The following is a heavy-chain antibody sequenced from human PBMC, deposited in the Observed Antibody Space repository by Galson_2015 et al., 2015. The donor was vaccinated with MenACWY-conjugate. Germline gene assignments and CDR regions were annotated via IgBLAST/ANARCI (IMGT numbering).Heavy chain of an antibody. J-gene: IGHJ5*02. CDR3: ARVPSDYATWFDP. CDR2: IYFTGNT. Sequence: ETLSLTCTVSGASFRSYYWNWIRQPPGKGLERIGNIYFTGNTNYNPSLKSRVTMSIGTSMNQFSLKVSSVTAADTAVYYCARVPSDYATWFDPWGQGTRVTVSS. V-gene: IGHV4-59*01. CDR1: GASFRSYY. D-gene: IGHD4-17*01.